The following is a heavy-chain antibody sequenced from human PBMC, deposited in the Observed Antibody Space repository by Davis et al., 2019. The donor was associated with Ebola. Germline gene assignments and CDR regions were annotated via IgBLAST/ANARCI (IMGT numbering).Heavy chain of an antibody. V-gene: IGHV3-23*01. CDR2: ISGSGGNT. D-gene: IGHD3-3*01. J-gene: IGHJ6*04. CDR1: GFTFSAYA. Sequence: PGGSLRLSCVGSGFTFSAYAMTWVRQAPGKGLEWVSAISGSGGNTYYADSVKGRFTISRDNSKKTMYLQMNSLRGEDTAVYYCARSGLSFGVVKYHYGMDAWGKGTTVTVSS. CDR3: ARSGLSFGVVKYHYGMDA.